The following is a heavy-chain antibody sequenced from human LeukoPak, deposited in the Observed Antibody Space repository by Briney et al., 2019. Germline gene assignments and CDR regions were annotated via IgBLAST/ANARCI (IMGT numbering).Heavy chain of an antibody. V-gene: IGHV3-48*01. CDR3: AVIDYYDSSGYYWSQDYFDY. Sequence: GGSLRLSCAASGFTFSSYSMNWVRQAPGKGLEWVSYISSSSSTIYYADSVKGRFTISRDNAKNSLYLQMNSLRAEDTAVYYCAVIDYYDSSGYYWSQDYFDYWGQGTLVTVSS. J-gene: IGHJ4*02. D-gene: IGHD3-22*01. CDR2: ISSSSSTI. CDR1: GFTFSSYS.